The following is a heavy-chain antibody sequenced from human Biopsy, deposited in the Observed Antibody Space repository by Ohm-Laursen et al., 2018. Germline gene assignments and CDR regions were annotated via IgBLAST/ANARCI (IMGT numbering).Heavy chain of an antibody. Sequence: SETLSLTCAVSGGSFNGYFWSWIRQPPGKGLEWIGDITQSGSTNYSPSLKSRVTISVDTAKNQFSLSLRSVTAADTAVYYCARVPLPGIGAAYQGRFLYGMDVWGQGTTVSVSS. J-gene: IGHJ6*02. V-gene: IGHV4-34*01. D-gene: IGHD6-13*01. CDR3: ARVPLPGIGAAYQGRFLYGMDV. CDR1: GGSFNGYF. CDR2: ITQSGST.